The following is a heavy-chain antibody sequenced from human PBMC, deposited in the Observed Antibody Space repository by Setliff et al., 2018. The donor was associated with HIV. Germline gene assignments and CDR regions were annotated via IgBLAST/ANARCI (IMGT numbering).Heavy chain of an antibody. CDR1: GGSFSGYY. CDR2: INHSGST. V-gene: IGHV4-34*01. D-gene: IGHD2-8*01. Sequence: LSLTCAVYGGSFSGYYWSWIRQPPGKGLEWIGEINHSGSTNYNPSLKSRVTISVDTSKNQFSLKLSSVTAADTAVYYCARDAPTVYANGWFDPWGQGTLVTVSS. J-gene: IGHJ5*02. CDR3: ARDAPTVYANGWFDP.